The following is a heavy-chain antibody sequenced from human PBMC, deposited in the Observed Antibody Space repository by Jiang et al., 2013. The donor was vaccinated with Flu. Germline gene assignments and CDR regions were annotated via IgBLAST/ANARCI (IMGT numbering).Heavy chain of an antibody. V-gene: IGHV1-69*04. J-gene: IGHJ4*02. CDR1: SSYA. CDR3: ASTKASGSVVDY. Sequence: SSYAISWVRQAPGQGLEWMGRIIPILGIANYAQKFQGRVTITADKSTSTAYMELSSLRSEDTAVYYCASTKASGSVVDYWGQGTLVTVSS. CDR2: IIPILGIA. D-gene: IGHD1-26*01.